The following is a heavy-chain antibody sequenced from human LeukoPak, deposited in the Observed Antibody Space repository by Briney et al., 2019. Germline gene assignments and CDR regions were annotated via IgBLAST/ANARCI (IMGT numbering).Heavy chain of an antibody. CDR1: GFTFSSYS. D-gene: IGHD1-26*01. CDR3: ARDGAAYYYYMDV. CDR2: ISSSGSTI. J-gene: IGHJ6*03. Sequence: PGGSLRLSCAASGFTFSSYSMNWVRQAPGKGLEWVSYISSSGSTIYYADFVKGRFTISRDNAKNSLYLQMNSLRAEDTAVYYCARDGAAYYYYMDVWGKGTTVTVYS. V-gene: IGHV3-48*04.